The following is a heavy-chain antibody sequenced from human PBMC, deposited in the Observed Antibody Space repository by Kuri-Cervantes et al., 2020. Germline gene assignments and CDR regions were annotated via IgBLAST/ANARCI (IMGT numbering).Heavy chain of an antibody. Sequence: SETLSLTCAVYGGSFSGYYWSWIRQPPGKGLEWIGEINHSGSTNYNPPLKSRVTISVDTSKNQFSLKLSSVTAADTAVYYCARGTQTNYDFWSGYHYYFDYWGQGTLVTVSS. D-gene: IGHD3-3*01. V-gene: IGHV4-34*01. CDR3: ARGTQTNYDFWSGYHYYFDY. CDR2: INHSGST. CDR1: GGSFSGYY. J-gene: IGHJ4*02.